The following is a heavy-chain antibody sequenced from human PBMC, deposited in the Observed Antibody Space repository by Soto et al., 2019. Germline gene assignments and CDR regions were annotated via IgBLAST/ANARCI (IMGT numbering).Heavy chain of an antibody. Sequence: EVQLEESGGGLVQPGGSLRLSCAASGFTFSSYWMHWVRQAPGKGLVWVSRINSDGSSTSYADSVKGRFTISRDNAKNTLYRQMNSLRAEDTAVYYCVRTSLVVAAATREDYWGQGTLVTVSS. CDR3: VRTSLVVAAATREDY. CDR2: INSDGSST. D-gene: IGHD2-15*01. J-gene: IGHJ4*02. CDR1: GFTFSSYW. V-gene: IGHV3-74*01.